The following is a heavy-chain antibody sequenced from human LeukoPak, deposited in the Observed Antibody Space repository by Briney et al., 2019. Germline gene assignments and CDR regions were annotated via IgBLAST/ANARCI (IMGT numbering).Heavy chain of an antibody. CDR1: GGSISGYF. CDR3: ARGTEKTRISGYYSFDH. CDR2: VYTSGTT. V-gene: IGHV4-4*07. Sequence: PSETLFLTCTVSGGSISGYFWTWIRQPAGKELEWIGRVYTSGTTYYNPSLESRVTISLDTFNNQFSLRVTSVTAADTAIYYCARGTEKTRISGYYSFDHWGRGLLVTVSS. J-gene: IGHJ4*02. D-gene: IGHD5-12*01.